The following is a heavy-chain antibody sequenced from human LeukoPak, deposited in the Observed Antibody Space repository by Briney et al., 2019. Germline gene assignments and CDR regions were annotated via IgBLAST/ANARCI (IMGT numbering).Heavy chain of an antibody. CDR2: IIPMLGTV. CDR1: GGTFSSYA. CDR3: ARDQKVGATPYFGMDV. V-gene: IGHV1-69*04. Sequence: APVKVSCKASGGTFSSYAINWVRQAPGQGLEWMGRIIPMLGTVNYAQKFQGRVTIIADKFTSTAYMELSSLRSEDTAMYYCARDQKVGATPYFGMDVWGQRTTVTVSS. J-gene: IGHJ6*02. D-gene: IGHD1-26*01.